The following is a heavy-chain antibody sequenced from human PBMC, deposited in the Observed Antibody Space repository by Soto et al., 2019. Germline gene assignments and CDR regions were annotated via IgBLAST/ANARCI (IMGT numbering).Heavy chain of an antibody. CDR2: IYYSGST. Sequence: QVQLQESGPGLVKPSETLSLTCTVSGGSISSYYWSWIRQPPGKGLEWIGYIYYSGSTKYNPPLKRRDTISVDPSQNQFSLKQSPATAADTAVYYCARLDSSGCWGIFFDGMDVWGQGTTVTVSS. V-gene: IGHV4-59*08. CDR1: GGSISSYY. CDR3: ARLDSSGCWGIFFDGMDV. J-gene: IGHJ6*02. D-gene: IGHD6-19*01.